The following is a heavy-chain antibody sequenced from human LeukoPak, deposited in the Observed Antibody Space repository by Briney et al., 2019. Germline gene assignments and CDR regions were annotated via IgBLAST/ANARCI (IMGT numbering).Heavy chain of an antibody. CDR2: MSSSGRTI. D-gene: IGHD1-26*01. Sequence: GGSLRLSCAASGFTFSDYYMSWIRQAPGKGLEWVSYMSSSGRTIYYADSVKGRFTISRDNAKNSLYLQMNSLRAEDTAVYYCARGNRWELLGEFDYWGQGTLVTVSS. J-gene: IGHJ4*02. CDR1: GFTFSDYY. CDR3: ARGNRWELLGEFDY. V-gene: IGHV3-11*04.